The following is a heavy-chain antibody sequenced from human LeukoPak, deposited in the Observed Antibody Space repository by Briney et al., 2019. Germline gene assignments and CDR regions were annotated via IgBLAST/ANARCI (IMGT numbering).Heavy chain of an antibody. Sequence: ASVKVSCKASGYTFVGYYLHWMRQAPGQGLEWMAWIDPYTGNTHYAQKFQGRITVTRDTSVSTTYMELSWLTSDDTARYYCASEYSASEHWGQGTLVTVSS. V-gene: IGHV1-2*02. J-gene: IGHJ4*02. CDR1: GYTFVGYY. CDR2: IDPYTGNT. D-gene: IGHD5-12*01. CDR3: ASEYSASEH.